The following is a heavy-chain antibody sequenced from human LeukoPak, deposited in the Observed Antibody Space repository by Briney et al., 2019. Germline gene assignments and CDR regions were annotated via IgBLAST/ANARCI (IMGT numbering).Heavy chain of an antibody. CDR2: INHSGST. D-gene: IGHD3-3*01. Sequence: SETLSLTCAVYGGSFSGYYWSWIRQPPGKGLEWIGEINHSGSTNYNPSLKSRVTISVDTSKNQFSLKLRSVTAADTAVYYRARGAPITIFGVVITHRAYFDYWGQGTLVTVPS. V-gene: IGHV4-34*01. J-gene: IGHJ4*02. CDR1: GGSFSGYY. CDR3: ARGAPITIFGVVITHRAYFDY.